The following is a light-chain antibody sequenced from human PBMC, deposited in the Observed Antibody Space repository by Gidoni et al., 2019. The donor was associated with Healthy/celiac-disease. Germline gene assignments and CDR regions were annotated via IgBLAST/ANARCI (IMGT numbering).Light chain of an antibody. CDR3: CXYAGXXTFEV. Sequence: QSALTQPASVSGSPGQSITISCTGTSSDVGSYNLVSWYQQHPGKAPKLMIYEGSKRPSGVSNRXXGSXSGNXXXLTXSXLQAEDEAXXYCCXYAGXXTFEVFGGGXKLTVL. CDR2: EGS. J-gene: IGLJ2*01. V-gene: IGLV2-23*03. CDR1: SSDVGSYNL.